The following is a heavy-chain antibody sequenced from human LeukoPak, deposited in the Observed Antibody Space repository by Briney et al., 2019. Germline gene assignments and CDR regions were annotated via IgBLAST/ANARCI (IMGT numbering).Heavy chain of an antibody. D-gene: IGHD1-26*01. CDR3: ARDNSVGDNAWWFDP. Sequence: ASVKVSCKASGYSFTSHYMHWVRQAPGQGLEWMGLINPSGSSTLYAQKFQGRVTMTRDMSTITDYMELSSLRSEDTAVYYCARDNSVGDNAWWFDPWGQGTLVTVSS. CDR1: GYSFTSHY. J-gene: IGHJ5*02. CDR2: INPSGSST. V-gene: IGHV1-46*01.